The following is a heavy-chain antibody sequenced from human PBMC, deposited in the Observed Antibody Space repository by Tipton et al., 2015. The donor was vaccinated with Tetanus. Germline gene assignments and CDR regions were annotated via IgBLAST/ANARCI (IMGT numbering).Heavy chain of an antibody. V-gene: IGHV3-21*01. CDR3: VRGQLFPQTPFFFDH. CDR2: ISSSGSYT. CDR1: GFTFSNYA. Sequence: SLRLSCAASGFTFSNYAMSWVRQAPGKGLEWVSFISSSGSYTYYAGSLRGRFFISRDNAKNSLSLQMDGLRAEDTAVYYCVRGQLFPQTPFFFDHWGPGTPVPVSS. D-gene: IGHD6-13*01. J-gene: IGHJ4*02.